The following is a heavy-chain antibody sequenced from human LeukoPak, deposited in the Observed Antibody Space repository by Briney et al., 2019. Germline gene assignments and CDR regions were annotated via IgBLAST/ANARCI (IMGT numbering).Heavy chain of an antibody. J-gene: IGHJ4*02. CDR3: ARDSYGSSGYYYVSDY. D-gene: IGHD3-22*01. V-gene: IGHV3-48*02. CDR1: GFTFSRFW. Sequence: PGGSLRLSCAASGFTFSRFWMNWVRQAPGKGLEWVSYISSSSSTIYYADSVKGRFTISRDNAKNSLYLQMNSLRDEDTAVYYCARDSYGSSGYYYVSDYWGQGTLVTVSS. CDR2: ISSSSSTI.